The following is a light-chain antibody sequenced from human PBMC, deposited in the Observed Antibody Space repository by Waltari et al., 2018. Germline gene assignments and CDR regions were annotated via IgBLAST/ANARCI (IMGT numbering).Light chain of an antibody. CDR2: EVS. Sequence: QSSLTQPASVSGSPGQSIPLPCPRTSSYLGGYNYASWYQQHPGKAPKPMIYEVSNRPSGVSNRFSGSKSGNTASLTISGLQAGDEADYYCSSYTSSSTVVFGGGTKLTVL. CDR1: SSYLGGYNY. CDR3: SSYTSSSTVV. J-gene: IGLJ2*01. V-gene: IGLV2-14*01.